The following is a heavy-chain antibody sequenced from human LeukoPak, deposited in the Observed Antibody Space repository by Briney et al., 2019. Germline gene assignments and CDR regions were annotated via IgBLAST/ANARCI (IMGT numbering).Heavy chain of an antibody. Sequence: SETLSLTCTVSGGSVSSSISFWGWVRQPPGKGREWIGGIFYTGTTYYNPALKSRATISVDTSKNQFSLRLTSVTAADTAVYYCARKKKGDSRYPFDSWGQGSLVIVSS. CDR3: ARKKKGDSRYPFDS. V-gene: IGHV4-39*07. CDR2: IFYTGTT. D-gene: IGHD2-21*02. CDR1: GGSVSSSISF. J-gene: IGHJ4*02.